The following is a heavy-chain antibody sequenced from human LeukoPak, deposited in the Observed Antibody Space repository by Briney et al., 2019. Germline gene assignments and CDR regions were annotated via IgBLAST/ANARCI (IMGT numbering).Heavy chain of an antibody. CDR2: IYPGDSDT. J-gene: IGHJ3*02. CDR1: GYSFTSYW. CDR3: ARVMITMVRGVVKHDAFDI. V-gene: IGHV5-51*07. D-gene: IGHD3-10*01. Sequence: GESLKISCKGSGYSFTSYWIGWVHQMPGKGLEWMGIIYPGDSDTRYSPSFQGQVTISADKSISTAYLQWSSLKASDTAMYYCARVMITMVRGVVKHDAFDIWGQGTMVTVSS.